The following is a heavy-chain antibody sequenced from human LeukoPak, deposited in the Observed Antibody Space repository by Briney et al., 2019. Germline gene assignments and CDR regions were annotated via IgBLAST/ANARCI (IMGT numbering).Heavy chain of an antibody. CDR3: ARGDLYGDHGDY. CDR2: INQSGRT. CDR1: HGSFIGYY. J-gene: IGHJ4*02. V-gene: IGHV4-34*01. D-gene: IGHD4-17*01. Sequence: SETLSLTCAVYHGSFIGYYWSWIRQPPGKGLEWIGEINQSGRTEYNPSLKSRVTMSVDTSKNQFFLKLSSVTAADTAVYYCARGDLYGDHGDYWGQGTLVTVSS.